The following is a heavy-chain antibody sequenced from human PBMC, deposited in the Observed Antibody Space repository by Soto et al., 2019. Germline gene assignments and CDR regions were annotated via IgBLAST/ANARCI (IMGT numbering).Heavy chain of an antibody. CDR2: ISAYNGNT. CDR3: ARDHRYSSSFFDS. V-gene: IGHV1-18*04. CDR1: DYAFSDHG. J-gene: IGHJ4*02. Sequence: QVRLVLSGDELKKPGASMKVSCKASDYAFSDHGISWVRQAPGQGLEWIGWISAYNGNTNYAQKFQGRVTVTTDASTATAYMEVRSLTSDDTAVYYCARDHRYSSSFFDSWSQGTLITVSS. D-gene: IGHD6-6*01.